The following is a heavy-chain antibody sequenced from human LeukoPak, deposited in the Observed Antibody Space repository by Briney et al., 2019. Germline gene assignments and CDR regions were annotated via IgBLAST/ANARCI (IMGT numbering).Heavy chain of an antibody. J-gene: IGHJ4*02. V-gene: IGHV3-15*01. CDR2: IKSKVTGGTT. CDR1: GFTFRTTW. D-gene: IGHD1-7*01. CDR3: AKDRGGLGTNYFDY. Sequence: GGSLRLSCAASGFTFRTTWMSWVRQAPGKGLEWVGRIKSKVTGGTTDYAAPVKGRFTISRDDSKNTLYLQMNSLRAEDTAVYYCAKDRGGLGTNYFDYWGQGALVTVSS.